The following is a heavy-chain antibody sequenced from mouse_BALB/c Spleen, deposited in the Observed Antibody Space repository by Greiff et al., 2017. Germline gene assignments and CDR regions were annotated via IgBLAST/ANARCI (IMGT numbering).Heavy chain of an antibody. D-gene: IGHD2-3*01. CDR3: ARSPDYDGYLDY. J-gene: IGHJ2*01. CDR1: GFTFSSFG. V-gene: IGHV5-17*02. CDR2: ISSGSSTI. Sequence: EVKLVASGGGLVQPGGSRKLSCAASGFTFSSFGMHWVRQAPEKGLEWVAYISSGSSTIYYADTVKGRFTISRDNPKNTLFLQMTSLRSEDTAMYYCARSPDYDGYLDYWGQGTTLTVSS.